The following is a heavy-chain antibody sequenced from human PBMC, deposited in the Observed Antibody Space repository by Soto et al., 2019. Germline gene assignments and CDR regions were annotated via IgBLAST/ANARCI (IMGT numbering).Heavy chain of an antibody. CDR2: ISYPGTT. CDR1: NDSISNYY. V-gene: IGHV4-59*08. CDR3: AGGGVMVTDNWLGP. Sequence: QVHLHESGPGLVKPSETLSLTCTVSNDSISNYYWNWIRQSPGKGLEWLGYISYPGTTNYNPSLKPRVAISLDTPKKQFSLTLSSVTASDAAVYCCAGGGVMVTDNWLGPWGQGTMVTVSS. D-gene: IGHD2-21*02. J-gene: IGHJ5*02.